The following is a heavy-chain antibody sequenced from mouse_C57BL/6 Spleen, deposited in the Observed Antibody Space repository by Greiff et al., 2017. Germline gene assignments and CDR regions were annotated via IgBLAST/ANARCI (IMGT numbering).Heavy chain of an antibody. CDR1: GYTFTDYN. CDR3: ARSITTVVAPTEYFDV. CDR2: INPNNGGT. V-gene: IGHV1-18*01. Sequence: EVQLQQSGPELVKPGASVKIPCKASGYTFTDYNMDWVKQSHGKSLEWIGDINPNNGGTIYNQKFKGKATLTVDKSSSTAYMELRSLTSEDTAVYYCARSITTVVAPTEYFDVWGTGTTVTVSS. D-gene: IGHD1-1*01. J-gene: IGHJ1*03.